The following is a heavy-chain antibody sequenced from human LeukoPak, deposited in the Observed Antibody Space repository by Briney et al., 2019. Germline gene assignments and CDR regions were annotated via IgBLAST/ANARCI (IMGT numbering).Heavy chain of an antibody. CDR3: AKRNYYDSSGYYEYYFDD. J-gene: IGHJ4*02. CDR2: ISVSGGST. CDR1: GFTLSNYA. V-gene: IGHV3-23*01. D-gene: IGHD3-22*01. Sequence: PGGSLRLSCAASGFTLSNYAMSWVRQAPGKGLEWVSGISVSGGSTNYADSVKGRFTISRDKSKNTLYLQMNSLRVEDTAVYYCAKRNYYDSSGYYEYYFDDWGQGTLVIVSS.